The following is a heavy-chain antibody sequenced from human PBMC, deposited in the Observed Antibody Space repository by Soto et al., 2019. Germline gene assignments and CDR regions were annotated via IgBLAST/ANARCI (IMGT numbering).Heavy chain of an antibody. CDR2: IKAGNGNT. CDR3: AREGKGYCSGGFCLYWYFDL. CDR1: GYTFTSYA. Sequence: QVQLVQSGAEVKKPGASVKVSCKASGYTFTSYAIHWVRQAPGQRLAWMGWIKAGNGNTKYSQKLKGRVSFTRDTYASTAYMEVSSVRSEDMAVYYCAREGKGYCSGGFCLYWYFDLWGRGTLVTVSS. J-gene: IGHJ2*01. D-gene: IGHD2-15*01. V-gene: IGHV1-3*01.